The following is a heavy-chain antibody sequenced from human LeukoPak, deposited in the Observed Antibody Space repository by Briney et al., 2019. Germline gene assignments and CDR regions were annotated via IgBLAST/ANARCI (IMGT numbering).Heavy chain of an antibody. Sequence: PGRSLRLSCAASGFTFDDYAMHWVRQAPGKGLEWVSGISWKSDNIGYADSVKGRFTISRDNAKNSLYLQMNSLRAEDTALYYCAKLEGVSGSYYKVVRGGFDYWGQGTLVTVSS. CDR1: GFTFDDYA. J-gene: IGHJ4*02. CDR2: ISWKSDNI. CDR3: AKLEGVSGSYYKVVRGGFDY. D-gene: IGHD3-10*01. V-gene: IGHV3-9*01.